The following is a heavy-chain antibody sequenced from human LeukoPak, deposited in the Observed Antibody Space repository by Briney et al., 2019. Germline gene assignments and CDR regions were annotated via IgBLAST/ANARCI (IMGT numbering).Heavy chain of an antibody. V-gene: IGHV3-53*04. CDR2: IYSGGST. CDR3: ARVSRYCSGGTCYPETFDI. D-gene: IGHD2-15*01. CDR1: GFTVSSNY. J-gene: IGHJ3*02. Sequence: GGSLRLSCAASGFTVSSNYMSWVRQAPGKGLEWVSLIYSGGSTYYADSVKGRFTISRHNSKNTLYLQMNSLRAEDTAVYYCARVSRYCSGGTCYPETFDIWGQGTMVTVSS.